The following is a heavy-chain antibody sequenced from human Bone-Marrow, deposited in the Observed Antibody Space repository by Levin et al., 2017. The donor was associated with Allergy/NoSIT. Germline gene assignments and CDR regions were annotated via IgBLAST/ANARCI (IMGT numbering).Heavy chain of an antibody. CDR2: IWYDGTNK. V-gene: IGHV3-33*01. J-gene: IGHJ6*03. D-gene: IGHD3-3*01. Sequence: PGGSLRLSCAASGFTFKNYGMHWVRHAPGRGLEWLAVIWYDGTNKKYGDSVRGRFTISKDNSRDTLYLQMNSLRGDDTAIYYCARGGAFWSESHSHHYYMGAWGKGTTVIVSS. CDR1: GFTFKNYG. CDR3: ARGGAFWSESHSHHYYMGA.